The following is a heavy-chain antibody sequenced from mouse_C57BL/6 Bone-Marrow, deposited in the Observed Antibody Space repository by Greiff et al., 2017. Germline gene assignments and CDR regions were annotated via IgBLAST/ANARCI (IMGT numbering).Heavy chain of an antibody. D-gene: IGHD6-1*01. CDR2: SRNKANDYTT. CDR3: ARAVPWYFDV. Sequence: EVKLMESGGGLVQSGRSLRLSCATSGFTFSDFYMEWVRQAPGKGLEWIAASRNKANDYTTEYSASVKGRFIVSRDTSQSILYLQMNALRAEDTAIYYCARAVPWYFDVWGTGTTVTVSS. V-gene: IGHV7-1*01. CDR1: GFTFSDFY. J-gene: IGHJ1*03.